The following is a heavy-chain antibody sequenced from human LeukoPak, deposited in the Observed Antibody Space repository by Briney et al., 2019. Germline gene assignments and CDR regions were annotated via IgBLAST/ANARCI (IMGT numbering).Heavy chain of an antibody. V-gene: IGHV3-30*02. Sequence: GGSLRLSCAASGFTFSSYGMHWVRQAPGKGLEWVAFIRYDGSNKYYADSVKGRFTISRDNSKNTLYLQMNSLRAEDTAVYYCAKRAGYCSSTSCYDLSCVWGKGTTVTVSS. CDR1: GFTFSSYG. D-gene: IGHD2-2*01. CDR2: IRYDGSNK. CDR3: AKRAGYCSSTSCYDLSCV. J-gene: IGHJ6*04.